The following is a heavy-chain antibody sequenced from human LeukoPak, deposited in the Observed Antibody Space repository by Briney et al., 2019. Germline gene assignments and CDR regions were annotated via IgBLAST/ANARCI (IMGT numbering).Heavy chain of an antibody. D-gene: IGHD4-17*01. CDR2: ISGSGGST. J-gene: IGHJ4*02. V-gene: IGHV3-23*01. CDR1: GFTFSSYV. CDR3: ARPRHDNGDYVGY. Sequence: GGSLRLSCAVSGFTFSSYVMSWVRQAPGKGLEWVSAISGSGGSTYYADSVKGRFTISRDNSKNTLYLQMNSPRAEDTAVYYCARPRHDNGDYVGYWGQGTLVTVSS.